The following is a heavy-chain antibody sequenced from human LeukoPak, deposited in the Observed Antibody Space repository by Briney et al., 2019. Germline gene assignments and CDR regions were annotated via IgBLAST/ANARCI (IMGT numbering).Heavy chain of an antibody. CDR1: GYTFTSYA. J-gene: IGHJ6*03. V-gene: IGHV1-3*03. D-gene: IGHD3-10*01. Sequence: WASVKVSCKASGYTFTSYAMHWVRQAPGQRLEWMGWISAGNGNTKYSQEFQGRVTITRDTSASTAYMELSSLRSEDMAVYYCARDQVVRGVHNSGRTYYYYYMDVWGKGTTVTVSS. CDR3: ARDQVVRGVHNSGRTYYYYYMDV. CDR2: ISAGNGNT.